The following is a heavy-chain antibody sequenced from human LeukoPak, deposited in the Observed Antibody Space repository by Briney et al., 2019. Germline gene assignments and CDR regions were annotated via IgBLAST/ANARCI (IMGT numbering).Heavy chain of an antibody. CDR3: AREGHPYGMDV. CDR1: GFTFSSYA. J-gene: IGHJ6*02. V-gene: IGHV3-53*01. CDR2: TYNGGST. Sequence: GGSLRLSCAASGFTFSSYAMTWVRQVPGKGLEWVSVTYNGGSTNYADSVKGRFTISRDTSKNTLYLQMNSLGAEDTAVYYCAREGHPYGMDVWGQGTTVTVSS.